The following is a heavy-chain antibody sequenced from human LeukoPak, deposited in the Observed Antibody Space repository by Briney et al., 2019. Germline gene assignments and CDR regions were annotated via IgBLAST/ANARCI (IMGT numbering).Heavy chain of an antibody. CDR3: VRVVALGAAGYYFDY. V-gene: IGHV4-59*01. J-gene: IGHJ4*02. D-gene: IGHD6-13*01. CDR2: IYYSGST. CDR1: GGSISSYY. Sequence: KSSETLSLXCTVSGGSISSYYWSWIRLPPGKGLEWIGYIYYSGSTNYNPSLKSRVTISVDTSKNQFSLKLSSVTAADTAVYYCVRVVALGAAGYYFDYWGQGSLVTVSS.